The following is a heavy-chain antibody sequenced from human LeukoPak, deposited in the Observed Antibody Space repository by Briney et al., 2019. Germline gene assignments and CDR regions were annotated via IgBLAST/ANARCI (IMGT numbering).Heavy chain of an antibody. CDR3: AGTYRYNYYYYMDV. V-gene: IGHV3-21*04. J-gene: IGHJ6*03. CDR1: GFTFTTYS. D-gene: IGHD1-1*01. CDR2: ISSGSSAI. Sequence: GGSLRLSCEASGFTFTTYSMTWVRQAPGKGLEWVSIISSGSSAIFSADALKGRFTISRDDAKNLLYLDMNSLRAEDTAVYYCAGTYRYNYYYYMDVWGKGTTVTISS.